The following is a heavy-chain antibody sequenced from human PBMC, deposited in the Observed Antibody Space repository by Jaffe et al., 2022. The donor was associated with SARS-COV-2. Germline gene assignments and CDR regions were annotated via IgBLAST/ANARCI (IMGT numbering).Heavy chain of an antibody. CDR2: IKQDGSEK. Sequence: EVQLVESGGGLVQPGGSLRLSCAASGFTFSSYWMSWVRQAPGKGLEWVANIKQDGSEKYYVDSVKGRFTISRDNAKNSLYLQMNSLRAEDTAVYYCARAPQLWLTLDAFDIWGQGTMVTVSS. D-gene: IGHD5-18*01. J-gene: IGHJ3*02. CDR3: ARAPQLWLTLDAFDI. V-gene: IGHV3-7*01. CDR1: GFTFSSYW.